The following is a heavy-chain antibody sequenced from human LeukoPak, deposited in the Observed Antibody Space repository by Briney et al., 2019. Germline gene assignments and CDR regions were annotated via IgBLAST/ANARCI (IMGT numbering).Heavy chain of an antibody. CDR1: GDRVSNNSAT. J-gene: IGHJ4*02. Sequence: SQTLSLTCAISGDRVSNNSATWNWIRQSPSRGLESLGRTYYRSKWYSDSAVSVKSRITINPDTSKNQISLQLNSVTPEDTAVYYCARAYSSGKDYYFDYWGQGTLVTVSS. V-gene: IGHV6-1*01. D-gene: IGHD6-19*01. CDR2: TYYRSKWYS. CDR3: ARAYSSGKDYYFDY.